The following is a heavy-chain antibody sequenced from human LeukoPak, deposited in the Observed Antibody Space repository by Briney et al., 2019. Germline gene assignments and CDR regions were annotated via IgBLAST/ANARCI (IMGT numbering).Heavy chain of an antibody. Sequence: GASVKVSCKASGYTFTSYDINWVRQATGQGLEWMGWMNPNSGNTGYAQKFQGRVTMTRNTSISTAYMELSGLRSEDTAVYYCARGRRYCSSTSCSRRVYYYYYMDVWGKGTTVTVSS. D-gene: IGHD2-2*01. CDR1: GYTFTSYD. CDR2: MNPNSGNT. CDR3: ARGRRYCSSTSCSRRVYYYYYMDV. V-gene: IGHV1-8*01. J-gene: IGHJ6*03.